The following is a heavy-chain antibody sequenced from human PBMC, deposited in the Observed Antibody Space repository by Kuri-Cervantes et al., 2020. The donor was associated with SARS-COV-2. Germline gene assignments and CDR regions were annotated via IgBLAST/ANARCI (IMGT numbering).Heavy chain of an antibody. CDR3: ARELTVPAPRFDP. CDR2: LYTSGST. J-gene: IGHJ5*01. CDR1: GGSISSSSYY. D-gene: IGHD2-2*01. Sequence: SETLSLTCTVSGGSISSSSYYWGWIRQPPGKGLEWIGRLYTSGSTDYNASFKSRITMSLDTSKNQFSLNLTSLTAADTAVYFCARELTVPAPRFDPWGQGILVTVSS. V-gene: IGHV4-39*07.